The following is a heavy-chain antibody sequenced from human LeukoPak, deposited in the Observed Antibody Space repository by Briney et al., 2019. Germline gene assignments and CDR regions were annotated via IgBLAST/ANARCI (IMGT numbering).Heavy chain of an antibody. Sequence: ASVKVSCKTSGYTFSDYYMHWVRQVPGQGLEWMGWINPNTGGTNYAQKFQGRVTMTRDTSISTAYMESSRLRSDDTAVYYCASDHDYGDHSWVYYFDHWGQGTLVTVSS. J-gene: IGHJ4*02. D-gene: IGHD4-17*01. CDR3: ASDHDYGDHSWVYYFDH. CDR2: INPNTGGT. V-gene: IGHV1-2*02. CDR1: GYTFSDYY.